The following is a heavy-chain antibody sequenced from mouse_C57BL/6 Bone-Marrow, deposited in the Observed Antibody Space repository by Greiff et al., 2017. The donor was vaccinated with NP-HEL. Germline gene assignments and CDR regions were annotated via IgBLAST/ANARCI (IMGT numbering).Heavy chain of an antibody. D-gene: IGHD2-3*01. CDR2: INPNNGGT. V-gene: IGHV1-18*01. Sequence: VQLKQSGPELVKPGASVKIPCKASGYTFTDYNMDWVKQSHGKSLEWIGDINPNNGGTIYNQKFKGKATLTVDKSSSTAYMELRSLTSEDTAVYYCARTPYDGYSWYFDVWGTGTTVTVSS. CDR3: ARTPYDGYSWYFDV. J-gene: IGHJ1*03. CDR1: GYTFTDYN.